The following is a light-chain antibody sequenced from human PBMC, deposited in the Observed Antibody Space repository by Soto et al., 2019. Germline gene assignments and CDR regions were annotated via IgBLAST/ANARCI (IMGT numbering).Light chain of an antibody. J-gene: IGLJ2*01. Sequence: QSALTQPASVSGSPGQSITISCSGTINDVGSYNLVSWYQQHPGKAPKLIIYAGSERPSGVSNRFSGSKSGNTASLTISGLQTEDEADYYCCSYAPTFTFLFGGGTKVTVL. CDR1: INDVGSYNL. V-gene: IGLV2-23*03. CDR2: AGS. CDR3: CSYAPTFTFL.